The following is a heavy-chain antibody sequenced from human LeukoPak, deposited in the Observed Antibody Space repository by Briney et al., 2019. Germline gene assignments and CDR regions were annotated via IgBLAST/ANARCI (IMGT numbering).Heavy chain of an antibody. CDR3: ARGIVVVTPMNYYYYYYMDV. J-gene: IGHJ6*03. V-gene: IGHV4-59*10. CDR2: IYTSGST. D-gene: IGHD2-21*02. Sequence: SETLSLTCAVYGGSFSGYYWSWIRQPAGKGLEWIGRIYTSGSTNYNPSLKSRVTISVDTSMNQFSLKLSSVTAADTAVYYCARGIVVVTPMNYYYYYYMDVWGKGTTVTISS. CDR1: GGSFSGYY.